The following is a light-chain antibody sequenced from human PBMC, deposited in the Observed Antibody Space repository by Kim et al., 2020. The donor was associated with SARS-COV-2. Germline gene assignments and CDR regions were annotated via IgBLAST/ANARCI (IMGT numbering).Light chain of an antibody. CDR2: GAS. Sequence: ASVGDRVTITCRASQDIRNDLGWYQQNPGRAPKRLIYGASSLQSGVPSRFSGSGSGTEFTLTISSVQPEDFAPYFCLQHTTYPFTFGQGTRLEIQ. CDR1: QDIRND. V-gene: IGKV1-17*01. J-gene: IGKJ5*01. CDR3: LQHTTYPFT.